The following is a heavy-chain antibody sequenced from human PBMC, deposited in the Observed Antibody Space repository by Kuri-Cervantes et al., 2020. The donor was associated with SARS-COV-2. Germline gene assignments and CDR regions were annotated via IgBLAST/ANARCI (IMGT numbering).Heavy chain of an antibody. CDR2: IIPIFGTA. CDR1: GGTFSSYA. CDR3: ARFGAGTGDYYYGMDV. J-gene: IGHJ6*02. V-gene: IGHV1-69*13. Sequence: SVKVSCKASGGTFSSYAISWVRQAPGQGLEWMGGIIPIFGTANYAQKFQGRVTITADESTSTAYMELSSLRSEDTAVYYCARFGAGTGDYYYGMDVWGQGTTVTVS. D-gene: IGHD6-13*01.